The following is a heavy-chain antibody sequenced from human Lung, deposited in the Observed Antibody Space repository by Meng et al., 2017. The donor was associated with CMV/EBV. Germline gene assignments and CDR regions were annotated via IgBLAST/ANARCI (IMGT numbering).Heavy chain of an antibody. CDR2: INHSGST. D-gene: IGHD2/OR15-2a*01. Sequence: QVQLQLWGAGLLKPPETLSLTCAVYGGSFSGYYWSWIRQPPGKGLEWIGEINHSGSTNYNPSLKSRVTISVDTSKNQFSLKLSSVTAADTAVYYCARGFLSFVRVFDYWGQGTLVTVSS. V-gene: IGHV4-34*01. J-gene: IGHJ4*02. CDR1: GGSFSGYY. CDR3: ARGFLSFVRVFDY.